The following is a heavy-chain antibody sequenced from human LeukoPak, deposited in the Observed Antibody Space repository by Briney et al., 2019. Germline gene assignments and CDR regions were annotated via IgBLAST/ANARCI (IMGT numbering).Heavy chain of an antibody. Sequence: SETLSLTCVVYGGSFSGHYWSWIRQPPGKGLEWVGEINHSGSVNYNPSLKSRVTVSVDTSKNQFSLKLTSVTAADTAVYYCALTTGSYYLDSWGQGTLVTVSS. CDR1: GGSFSGHY. V-gene: IGHV4-34*01. CDR2: INHSGSV. D-gene: IGHD1-26*01. CDR3: ALTTGSYYLDS. J-gene: IGHJ4*02.